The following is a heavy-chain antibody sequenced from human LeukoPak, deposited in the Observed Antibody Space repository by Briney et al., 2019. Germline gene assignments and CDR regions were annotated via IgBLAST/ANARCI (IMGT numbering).Heavy chain of an antibody. CDR3: ARDSARGTPDY. CDR2: INPNSDGT. CDR1: GYTFTGYY. V-gene: IGHV1-2*02. Sequence: ASVKVSCKASGYTFTGYYMHWVRQAPGQGLEWMGWINPNSDGTNYAQKFQGRVTMTRDTSISTAYMELSRLRSDDTAVYYCARDSARGTPDYWGQGTLVTVSS. J-gene: IGHJ4*02. D-gene: IGHD3-16*01.